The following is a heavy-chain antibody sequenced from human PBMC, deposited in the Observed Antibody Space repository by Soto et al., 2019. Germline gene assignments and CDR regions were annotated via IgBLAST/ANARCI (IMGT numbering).Heavy chain of an antibody. CDR3: FRGGVASRTFDY. CDR2: IFPDDSDT. Sequence: GESLKISCKASGYIIKNYWIGWVRQMPGQGLEWMGIIFPDDSDTRYSPSFQGHVTISVDKSISTAYVQWSSLKASDSAIYYCFRGGVASRTFDYWGQGTLVTVSS. J-gene: IGHJ4*02. V-gene: IGHV5-51*01. CDR1: GYIIKNYW. D-gene: IGHD3-16*01.